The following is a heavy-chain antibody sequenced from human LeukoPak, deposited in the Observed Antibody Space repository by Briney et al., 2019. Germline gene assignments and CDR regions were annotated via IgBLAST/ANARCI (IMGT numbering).Heavy chain of an antibody. V-gene: IGHV4-59*01. CDR2: IYDSGKT. CDR1: GDSISSYY. J-gene: IGHJ4*02. CDR3: ARGGGTLDY. D-gene: IGHD3-16*01. Sequence: PSETLSLTCTVSGDSISSYYWSWIRQPPGKGLEWIGYIYDSGKTNYSASLISRVTISVDTSKNQFSLKLTSVTPADTAVYYCARGGGTLDYWGQGTLVTVSS.